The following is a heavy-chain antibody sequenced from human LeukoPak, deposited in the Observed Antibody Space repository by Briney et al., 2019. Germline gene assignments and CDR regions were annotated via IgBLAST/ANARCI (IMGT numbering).Heavy chain of an antibody. V-gene: IGHV1-46*01. Sequence: ASVKVSCKASGYTFTSYYMHWVRQAPGQGLEWMGIINPSGGSTSYAQKFQGRVTMTRDTSTSTVYTELSSLRSEDTAVYYCARVSTGPPTINNWFDPWGQGTLVTVSS. CDR1: GYTFTSYY. J-gene: IGHJ5*02. CDR3: ARVSTGPPTINNWFDP. CDR2: INPSGGST.